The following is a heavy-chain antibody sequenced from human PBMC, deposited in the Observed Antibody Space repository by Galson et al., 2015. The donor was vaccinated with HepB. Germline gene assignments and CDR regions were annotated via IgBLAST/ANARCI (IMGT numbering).Heavy chain of an antibody. D-gene: IGHD3-16*02. CDR3: ARDARDYDYVWGSYRIDAFDI. Sequence: SLRLSCAASGFTFSSYSMNWVRQAPGKGLEWVSSISNSSSYTNYADSVKGRFTISRDNAKNSLYLQMNSLRAEDTAVYYCARDARDYDYVWGSYRIDAFDIWGQGTMVTVSS. V-gene: IGHV3-21*01. J-gene: IGHJ3*02. CDR2: ISNSSSYT. CDR1: GFTFSSYS.